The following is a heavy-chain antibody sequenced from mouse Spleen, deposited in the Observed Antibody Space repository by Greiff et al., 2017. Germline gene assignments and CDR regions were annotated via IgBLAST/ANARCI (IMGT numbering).Heavy chain of an antibody. V-gene: IGHV5-17*01. J-gene: IGHJ2*01. CDR1: GFTFSDYG. CDR2: ISSGSSTI. D-gene: IGHD2-4*01. CDR3: ARQGLREFDY. Sequence: EVKLVESGGGLVKPGGSLKLSCAASGFTFSDYGMHWVRQAPEKGLEWVAYISSGSSTIYYADTVKGRFTISRDNAKNTLFLQMTSLRSEDTAMYYCARQGLREFDYWGQGTTLTVSS.